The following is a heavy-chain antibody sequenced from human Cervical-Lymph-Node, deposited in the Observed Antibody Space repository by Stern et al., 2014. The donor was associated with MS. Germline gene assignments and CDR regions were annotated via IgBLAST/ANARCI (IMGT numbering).Heavy chain of an antibody. D-gene: IGHD5/OR15-5a*01. CDR2: IIPILGST. CDR3: ARDLGVGPSVS. CDR1: GGTFNTSA. V-gene: IGHV1-69*06. Sequence: QVQLQQSGAEVKKPASSVKVSCKASGGTFNTSAISWVRQAPGQGLEWMGGIIPILGSTIYAQKFQGRVTFTADKSTSTAYMALSGLRYEDTAVYYCARDLGVGPSVSWGQGTVVTVSS. J-gene: IGHJ5*02.